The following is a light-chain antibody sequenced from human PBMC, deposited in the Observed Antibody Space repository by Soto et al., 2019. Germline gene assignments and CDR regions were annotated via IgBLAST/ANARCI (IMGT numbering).Light chain of an antibody. Sequence: EIVLTQCPGTLSLSPGERATLSCRASQSVSSSYLAWYQQKPGQAPRLLIYGASSRATGIPDRFSGSGSGTDFTLTITRLEPEDFAMYYCQQYGSSPYTFGQGTKLEIK. CDR3: QQYGSSPYT. CDR2: GAS. CDR1: QSVSSSY. J-gene: IGKJ2*01. V-gene: IGKV3-20*01.